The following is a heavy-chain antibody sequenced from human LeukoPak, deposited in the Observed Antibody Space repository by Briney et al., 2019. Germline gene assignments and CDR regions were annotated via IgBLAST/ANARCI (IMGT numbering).Heavy chain of an antibody. V-gene: IGHV4-34*01. D-gene: IGHD6-19*01. J-gene: IGHJ1*01. CDR1: GGSFSGYY. CDR2: INHSGST. CDR3: ARWEWLEYFQH. Sequence: SETLSLTCAVYGGSFSGYYWNWMRQPPGKGLVWIGEINHSGSTNYNPSLKSRITISVDTSKNQFSLWLSSVTAADTAVYYCARWEWLEYFQHWGQGTLVTVSS.